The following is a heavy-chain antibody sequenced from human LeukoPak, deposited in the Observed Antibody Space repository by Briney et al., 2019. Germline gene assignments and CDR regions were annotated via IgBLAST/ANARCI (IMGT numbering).Heavy chain of an antibody. J-gene: IGHJ3*02. CDR1: GGTFSSYA. Sequence: ASVKVSCKASGGTFSSYAISWVRQAPGQGLEWMGGIIPIFGTASYAQKFQGRVTITADESTSTAYMELSSLRSEDTAVYYCARDETVDGAFDIWGQGTMVTVSS. CDR3: ARDETVDGAFDI. CDR2: IIPIFGTA. V-gene: IGHV1-69*13. D-gene: IGHD2-21*01.